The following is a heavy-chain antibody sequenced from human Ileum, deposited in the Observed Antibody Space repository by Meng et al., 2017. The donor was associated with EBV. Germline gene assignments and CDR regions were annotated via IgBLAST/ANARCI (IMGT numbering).Heavy chain of an antibody. CDR3: ARESYSDSSGYYSLDY. J-gene: IGHJ4*02. V-gene: IGHV4-4*02. Sequence: PRQESGAGLVKPSGTLSLTCAASAGTISSSNWWSWVRQAPGKGLEWIGEIHHTEGTNYNPSLKSRVTISVDKSKNQFSLKLSSVTAADTAVYYCARESYSDSSGYYSLDYWGQGSLVTVSS. CDR2: IHHTEGT. D-gene: IGHD3-22*01. CDR1: AGTISSSNW.